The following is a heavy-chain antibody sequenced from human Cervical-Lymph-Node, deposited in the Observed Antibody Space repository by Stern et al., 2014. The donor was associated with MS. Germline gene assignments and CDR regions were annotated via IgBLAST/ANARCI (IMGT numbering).Heavy chain of an antibody. Sequence: QITLKESGPTLVKPTQTLTLTCTFSGFSLSTSGVGVGWIRQPPGKALEWLAIIYWDDDKRYSTSLKSRLTITKDTSKNQVVLTMTNMDPVDTATYYCAHRRYSQAYYYGMDVWGQGTTVTVSS. CDR3: AHRRYSQAYYYGMDV. CDR2: IYWDDDK. V-gene: IGHV2-5*02. D-gene: IGHD2-15*01. CDR1: GFSLSTSGVG. J-gene: IGHJ6*02.